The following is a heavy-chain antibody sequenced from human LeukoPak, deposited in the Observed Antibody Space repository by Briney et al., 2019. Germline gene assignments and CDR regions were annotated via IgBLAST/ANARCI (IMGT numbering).Heavy chain of an antibody. Sequence: KTSETLSLTCIVSGGSISTFYWSWIRQAPGKGLEWIAYIYYSGSTNYNPSLKSRVTMSVDTSKNQFSLKLSSVTAADTAVYYCARDHSSLDYWGQGTLVTVSS. J-gene: IGHJ4*02. D-gene: IGHD6-13*01. CDR3: ARDHSSLDY. CDR1: GGSISTFY. V-gene: IGHV4-59*01. CDR2: IYYSGST.